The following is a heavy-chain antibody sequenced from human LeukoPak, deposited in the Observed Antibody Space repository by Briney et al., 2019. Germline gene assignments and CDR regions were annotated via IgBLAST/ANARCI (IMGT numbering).Heavy chain of an antibody. J-gene: IGHJ4*02. CDR1: GFSFSSYT. CDR3: ARDGRCGGDCYAS. Sequence: KTGGSLSLSCAASGFSFSSYTMNWVRQAPGKGLEWVSIISSSSSYIYYADSVKGRFTISRDNAENALYLQMNSLRVEDTAVYYCARDGRCGGDCYASWGQGTLVTVSS. CDR2: ISSSSSYI. D-gene: IGHD2-21*02. V-gene: IGHV3-21*01.